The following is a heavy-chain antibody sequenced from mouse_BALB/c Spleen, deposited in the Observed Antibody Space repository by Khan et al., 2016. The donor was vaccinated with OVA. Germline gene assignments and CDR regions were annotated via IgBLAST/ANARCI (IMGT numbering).Heavy chain of an antibody. V-gene: IGHV3-2*02. CDR3: ARGNYYAYYFDY. Sequence: EVELVESGPGLVKPSQSLSLTCTVTGYSITSGYAWNWIRQFPGNKLEWMGYISYSGGTSYNPSLKSRISITRDTSKNQFFLQLNSVTTEDTATXYCARGNYYAYYFDYWGQGTLLTVSS. CDR2: ISYSGGT. D-gene: IGHD1-1*01. J-gene: IGHJ2*01. CDR1: GYSITSGYA.